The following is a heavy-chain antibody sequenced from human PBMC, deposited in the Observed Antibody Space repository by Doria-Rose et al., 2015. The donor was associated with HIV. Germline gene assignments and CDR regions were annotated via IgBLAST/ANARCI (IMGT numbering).Heavy chain of an antibody. CDR2: MCSDDER. CDR1: GVSLSSPGMG. J-gene: IGHJ4*02. CDR3: ARIKSSRWYHKYYFDF. Sequence: QVTLKESGPVLVKPTETLTLTCTVSGVSLSSPGMGVSWICQPPGKALEWLANMCSDDERSYKTSLKSRLTISRGTSKSQVVLTMTDMDPVDTATYYCARIKSSRWYHKYYFDFWGQGTLVIVSA. V-gene: IGHV2-26*01. D-gene: IGHD6-13*01.